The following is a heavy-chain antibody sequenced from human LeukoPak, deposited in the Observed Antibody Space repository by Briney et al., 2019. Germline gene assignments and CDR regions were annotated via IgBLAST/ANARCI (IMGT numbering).Heavy chain of an antibody. CDR2: IYHSGST. J-gene: IGHJ4*02. CDR1: GGSISSGYY. CDR3: ARLYSSSWYYFDY. V-gene: IGHV4-38-2*02. Sequence: SETLSLTCTVSGGSISSGYYWGWIRQPPGKGLEWIGSIYHSGSTYYNPSLKSRVTISVDTSKNQFSLKLSSVTAADTAVYYCARLYSSSWYYFDYWGQGTLVTVSS. D-gene: IGHD6-13*01.